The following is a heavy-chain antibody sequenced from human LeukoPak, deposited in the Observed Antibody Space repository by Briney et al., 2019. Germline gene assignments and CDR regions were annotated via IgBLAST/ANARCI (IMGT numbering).Heavy chain of an antibody. V-gene: IGHV3-30-3*01. CDR2: ISYDGSNK. D-gene: IGHD3-3*01. J-gene: IGHJ4*02. CDR3: ARPEGTDFWSGYDH. CDR1: GFTFSSYA. Sequence: GRSLRLSCAASGFTFSSYAMHWVRQAPGKGLEWVAVISYDGSNKYYADSVKGRFTISRDNSKNTLYLQMNSLRAEDTAVYYCARPEGTDFWSGYDHWGQGTLVTVSS.